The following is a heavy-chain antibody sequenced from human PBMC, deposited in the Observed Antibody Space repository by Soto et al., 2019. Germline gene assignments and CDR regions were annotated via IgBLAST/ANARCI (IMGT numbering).Heavy chain of an antibody. V-gene: IGHV3-23*01. CDR1: GFTFSSYA. Sequence: PGGSLRLSCAASGFTFSSYAMNWVRQAPGKGLEWVSVMTGSGGGTYYADSVKGRFTISRDNSKNTLYLQMNSLRVEDTAVYYCAKDYLGRSSTGGAFDIWGRGTMVTVSS. CDR2: MTGSGGGT. CDR3: AKDYLGRSSTGGAFDI. D-gene: IGHD2-2*01. J-gene: IGHJ3*02.